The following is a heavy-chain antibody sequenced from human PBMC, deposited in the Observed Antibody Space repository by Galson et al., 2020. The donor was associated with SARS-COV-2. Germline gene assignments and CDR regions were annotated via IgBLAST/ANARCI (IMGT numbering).Heavy chain of an antibody. CDR3: ARRGLGYCSGGSCYNAVDI. CDR2: IYYSGST. CDR1: GGSISSYY. V-gene: IGHV4-59*08. J-gene: IGHJ3*02. Sequence: ETSETLSLTCTVSGGSISSYYWSWIRQPPGKGLEWIGYIYYSGSTHYNPSLKTRVTISVDTSKNQFSLKLSSVTAADTAVYYCARRGLGYCSGGSCYNAVDIWGQGTMVTVSS. D-gene: IGHD2-15*01.